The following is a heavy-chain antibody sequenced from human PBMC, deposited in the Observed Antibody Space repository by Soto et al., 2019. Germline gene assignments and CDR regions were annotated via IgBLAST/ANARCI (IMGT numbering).Heavy chain of an antibody. CDR1: GYTFTSYG. D-gene: IGHD3-22*01. V-gene: IGHV1-18*01. Sequence: ASVKVSCKASGYTFTSYGISWVRQAPGQGLEWMGWISAYNGNTNYAQKLQGRVTMTTDTSTSTAYMELRSLRSDDTAVYYCAREVARYYDSSRHYLPDYWGQGTLVTVST. CDR3: AREVARYYDSSRHYLPDY. CDR2: ISAYNGNT. J-gene: IGHJ4*02.